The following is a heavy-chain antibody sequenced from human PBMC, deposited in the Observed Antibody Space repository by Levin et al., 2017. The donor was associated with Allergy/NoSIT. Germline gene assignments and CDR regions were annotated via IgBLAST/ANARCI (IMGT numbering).Heavy chain of an antibody. CDR2: INHSGST. D-gene: IGHD3-16*01. Sequence: SETLSLTCAVYGGSFSGYYWSWIRQPPGKGLEWIGEINHSGSTNYNPSLKSRVTISVDTSKNQFSLKLSSVTAADTAVYYCARGLTPDLGAGDSPNNWFDPWGQGTLVTVSS. CDR1: GGSFSGYY. CDR3: ARGLTPDLGAGDSPNNWFDP. V-gene: IGHV4-34*01. J-gene: IGHJ5*02.